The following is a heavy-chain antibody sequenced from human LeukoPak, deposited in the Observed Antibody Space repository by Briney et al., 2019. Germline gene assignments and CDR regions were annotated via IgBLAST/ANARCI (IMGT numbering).Heavy chain of an antibody. D-gene: IGHD3-3*01. V-gene: IGHV4-59*01. J-gene: IGHJ3*02. CDR3: ARQRGRLYYDFWSGSNDAFDI. Sequence: SETLSLTCTVSGGSISSYYWSWIRQPPGKGLEWIGYIYYSGSTNYNPSLKSRVTISVDTSKNQFSLKLSSVTAADTAVYYCARQRGRLYYDFWSGSNDAFDIWGQGTMVTVSP. CDR2: IYYSGST. CDR1: GGSISSYY.